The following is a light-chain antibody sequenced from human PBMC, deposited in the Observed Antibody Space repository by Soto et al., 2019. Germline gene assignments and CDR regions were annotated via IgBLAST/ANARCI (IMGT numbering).Light chain of an antibody. J-gene: IGKJ1*01. Sequence: DIVMTQSPDSLAVSLGERATINCKSSQSVLYSSNNKNYLGWYQQKRGQPPKLLIYWASSRESGVPDRFSGSGSGTDFTLTISSLQAEDVAVYYCQQYYSTPRTFGQGTKVDIK. CDR2: WAS. CDR3: QQYYSTPRT. CDR1: QSVLYSSNNKNY. V-gene: IGKV4-1*01.